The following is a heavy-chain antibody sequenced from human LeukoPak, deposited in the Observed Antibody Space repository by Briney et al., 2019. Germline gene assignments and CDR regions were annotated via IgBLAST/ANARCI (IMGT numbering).Heavy chain of an antibody. V-gene: IGHV3-9*01. CDR1: GFTFDDYA. Sequence: PGGSLRLSCAASGFTFDDYAMHWVRQAPGKGLEWVSGISWNSGSIGYADSVKGRFTISRDNAKNSLYLQMNSLRAEGTAVYYCARSDDDSSEAGRSWGQGTLVTVSS. D-gene: IGHD3-22*01. J-gene: IGHJ4*02. CDR3: ARSDDDSSEAGRS. CDR2: ISWNSGSI.